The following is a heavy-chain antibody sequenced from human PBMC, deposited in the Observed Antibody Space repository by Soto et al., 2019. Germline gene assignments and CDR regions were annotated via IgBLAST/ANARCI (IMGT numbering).Heavy chain of an antibody. D-gene: IGHD2-21*01. V-gene: IGHV3-30-3*01. CDR3: ARVSIVQGALDY. CDR2: ISYDGSNK. J-gene: IGHJ4*02. Sequence: LRLSCAASGFTFSSYAMHWVRQAPGKGLEWVAVISYDGSNKYYADSVKGRFTISRDNSKNTLYLQMNSLRAEDTAVYYCARVSIVQGALDYWGQGTLVTVSS. CDR1: GFTFSSYA.